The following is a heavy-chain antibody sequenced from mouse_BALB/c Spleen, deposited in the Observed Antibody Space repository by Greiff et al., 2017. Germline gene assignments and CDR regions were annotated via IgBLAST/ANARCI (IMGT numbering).Heavy chain of an antibody. D-gene: IGHD1-1*01. Sequence: EVQRVESGGGLVQPGGSRKLSCAASGFTFSSFGMHWVRQAPEKGLEWVAYISSGSSTIYYADTVKGRFTISRDNPKNTLFLQMTSLRSEDTAMYYCARGGYGSSYYAMDYWGQGTSVTVSS. J-gene: IGHJ4*01. CDR1: GFTFSSFG. CDR2: ISSGSSTI. V-gene: IGHV5-17*02. CDR3: ARGGYGSSYYAMDY.